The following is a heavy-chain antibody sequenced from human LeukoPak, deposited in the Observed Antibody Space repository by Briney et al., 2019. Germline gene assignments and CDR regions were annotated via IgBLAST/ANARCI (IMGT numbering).Heavy chain of an antibody. CDR3: ARELRYDNSDSGAF. Sequence: SETLSLTCTVSGGSISIYYWAWVRQPPGKGLEWIGTVFYNGATQYSPSLRSRVTISIDTSTNQFSLKLTSVTAADTAQYYCARELRYDNSDSGAFWGQGTVVTVSS. D-gene: IGHD3-22*01. CDR2: VFYNGAT. V-gene: IGHV4-39*07. J-gene: IGHJ3*01. CDR1: GGSISIYY.